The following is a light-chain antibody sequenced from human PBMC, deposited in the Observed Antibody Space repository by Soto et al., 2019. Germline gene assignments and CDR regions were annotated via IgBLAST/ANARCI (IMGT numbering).Light chain of an antibody. J-gene: IGKJ1*01. CDR1: QSISSY. V-gene: IGKV1-39*01. CDR2: AAS. CDR3: QQSYSTPTWT. Sequence: DIQMTQSPSSLSASVGDRVTITCRASQSISSYLNWYQQKPGKAPKLLIYAASSLKSGVPSRFRGSGTGKDFTLTISSLQPEDLATYDWQQSYSTPTWTFGQGTKVEIK.